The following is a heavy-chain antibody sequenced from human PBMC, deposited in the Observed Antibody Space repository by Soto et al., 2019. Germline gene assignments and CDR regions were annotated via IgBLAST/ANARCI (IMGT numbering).Heavy chain of an antibody. CDR2: IKSQVDGGSV. J-gene: IGHJ6*03. CDR3: TTYNFWSSSSNYYYMDV. D-gene: IGHD3-3*01. CDR1: GFTFTNAW. Sequence: GGSLRLSCAVSGFTFTNAWMTWVRQAPGRGLEWVGRIKSQVDGGSVDYGAPVKGRFTISRDDSKSTLYLQMNSLKTEDTAVYYCTTYNFWSSSSNYYYMDVWGKGTTVTVSS. V-gene: IGHV3-15*01.